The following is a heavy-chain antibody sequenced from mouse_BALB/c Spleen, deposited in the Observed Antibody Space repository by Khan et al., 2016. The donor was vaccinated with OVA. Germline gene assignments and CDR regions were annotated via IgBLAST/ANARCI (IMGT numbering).Heavy chain of an antibody. CDR1: GYTFTDYS. CDR2: INTETGEP. J-gene: IGHJ2*01. V-gene: IGHV9-2-1*01. CDR3: ARDGYDDFDY. Sequence: QIQLVQSGPELKKPGETVKISCKASGYTFTDYSMHWVKQAPGKGLKWMGWINTETGEPTYADDFKGRFAFSLETSDSTAYLQINNLKNEDTATYFCARDGYDDFDYWGQGTTLTVSS. D-gene: IGHD2-2*01.